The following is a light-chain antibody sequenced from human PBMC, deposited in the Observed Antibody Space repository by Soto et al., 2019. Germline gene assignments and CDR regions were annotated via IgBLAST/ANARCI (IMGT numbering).Light chain of an antibody. J-gene: IGKJ4*01. Sequence: ETVLTQSPATLSLSPGDSATLSCRASQSVSRFFAWYQQKPGQAPRLLFYRVSNRATGVPPRFSASGSVTDFPLSISSLEPEDFAVYYCQQRFTWPLTFGGGTKVEIK. CDR1: QSVSRF. CDR2: RVS. V-gene: IGKV3-11*01. CDR3: QQRFTWPLT.